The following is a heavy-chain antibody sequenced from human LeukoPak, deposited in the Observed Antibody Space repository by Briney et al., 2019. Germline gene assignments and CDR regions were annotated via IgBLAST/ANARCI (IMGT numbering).Heavy chain of an antibody. CDR3: AKEGRSLQTY. CDR1: GFIVSGDF. J-gene: IGHJ4*02. Sequence: GGYLRLYCAASGFIVSGDFMSWVRQAPGKGLEWVANIKEDGTETYYVDSVKGRFTISRDDAKNSLYLQMNSLRVEDTAVYYCAKEGRSLQTYWGQGTLVTVSS. D-gene: IGHD5-24*01. V-gene: IGHV3-7*03. CDR2: IKEDGTET.